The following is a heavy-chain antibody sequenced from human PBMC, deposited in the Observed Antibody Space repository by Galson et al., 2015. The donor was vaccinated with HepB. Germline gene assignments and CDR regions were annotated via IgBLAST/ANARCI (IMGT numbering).Heavy chain of an antibody. D-gene: IGHD1-1*01. CDR3: ARDWNDAFDM. Sequence: SETLSLTCAVYGGSFSGYYWSWIRQPPGKGLEWIGEINHSGSTNYNPSLKSRATISVDTSKNQFSLKLSSVTAADTAVYYCARDWNDAFDMWGQGTMVTVSS. V-gene: IGHV4-34*01. J-gene: IGHJ3*02. CDR1: GGSFSGYY. CDR2: INHSGST.